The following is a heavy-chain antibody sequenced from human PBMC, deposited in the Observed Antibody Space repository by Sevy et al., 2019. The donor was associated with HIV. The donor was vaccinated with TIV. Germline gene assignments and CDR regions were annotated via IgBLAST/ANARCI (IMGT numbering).Heavy chain of an antibody. CDR2: IYYSGST. CDR3: ARGDSSSSLLADYYYGMDV. CDR1: GGSVSSGSYY. D-gene: IGHD6-6*01. Sequence: SETLSLTCTVSGGSVSSGSYYWSWIRQPPGKGLEWIGYIYYSGSTNYHPSLKSRVTISVDTSKNQFSLKLSSVTAADTAVYYCARGDSSSSLLADYYYGMDVWGQGTTVTVSS. V-gene: IGHV4-61*01. J-gene: IGHJ6*02.